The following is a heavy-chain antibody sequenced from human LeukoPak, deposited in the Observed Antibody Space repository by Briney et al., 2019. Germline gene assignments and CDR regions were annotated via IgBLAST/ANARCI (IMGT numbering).Heavy chain of an antibody. D-gene: IGHD5-12*01. V-gene: IGHV4-30-4*01. CDR3: ATVGPGVATIPEYFQH. CDR1: GGSISSGDYY. Sequence: PSETLSLTCTVSGGSISSGDYYWSWIRQPPGKGLEWIGYIYYSGSTYYNPSLKSRVTISVDTSKNQFSLKLGSVTAADTAVYYCATVGPGVATIPEYFQHWGQGTLVTVSS. CDR2: IYYSGST. J-gene: IGHJ1*01.